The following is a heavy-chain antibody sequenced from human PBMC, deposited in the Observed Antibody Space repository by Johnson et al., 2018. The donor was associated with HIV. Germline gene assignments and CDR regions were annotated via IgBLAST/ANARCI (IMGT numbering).Heavy chain of an antibody. CDR3: ARNSWGSSSGSRI. D-gene: IGHD6-6*01. J-gene: IGHJ3*02. CDR2: IKQAGSET. Sequence: QVQLVESGGGVVQPGRSLRLSCAASGFTFSSYAMPWVRQAPGKGLEWVANIKQAGSETYYADSAKGRFTISSDNPKNTLYLQMNSLRAEDTAVYYCARNSWGSSSGSRIWGQGTMVTVSS. CDR1: GFTFSSYA. V-gene: IGHV3-33*08.